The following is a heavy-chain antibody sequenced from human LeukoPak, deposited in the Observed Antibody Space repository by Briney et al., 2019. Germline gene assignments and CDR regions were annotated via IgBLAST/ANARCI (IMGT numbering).Heavy chain of an antibody. J-gene: IGHJ5*02. D-gene: IGHD5-18*01. Sequence: SETLSLTCAVSGYSISSGYYWGWIRQPPGKGLEWIGSIYHSGSTYYNPSLKSRVTISVDTSKDQFSLKLSSVTAVDTAVYHCARDLRGYSYGPWFDPWGQGTLVTVSS. CDR1: GYSISSGYY. CDR2: IYHSGST. V-gene: IGHV4-38-2*02. CDR3: ARDLRGYSYGPWFDP.